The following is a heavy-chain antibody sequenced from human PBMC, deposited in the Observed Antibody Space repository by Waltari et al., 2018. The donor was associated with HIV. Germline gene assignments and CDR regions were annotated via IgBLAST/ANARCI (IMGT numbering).Heavy chain of an antibody. CDR2: INTNTGSP. J-gene: IGHJ4*02. Sequence: QVQLFQSESELKKPGASVKVSCKASEYTFTSNSIIWVRQAPGQGLEWMGWINTNTGSPMYAQGFTGRFVFSLDTSVSTAFLQISALKADDTAVYFCARDGGRSRAFDSWGQGTLVTVSS. CDR3: ARDGGRSRAFDS. D-gene: IGHD3-16*01. CDR1: EYTFTSNS. V-gene: IGHV7-4-1*02.